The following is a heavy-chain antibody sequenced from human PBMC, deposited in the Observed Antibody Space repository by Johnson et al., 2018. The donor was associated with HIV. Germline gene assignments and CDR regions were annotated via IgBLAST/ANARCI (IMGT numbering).Heavy chain of an antibody. CDR1: GFSFSSYA. Sequence: VQLVESGGDLVERGGSLRLSCDASGFSFSSYAMSWVRQAPGKGLEWVSSITGTGENTYYADSVNGRFTVSRDKSKSTLYLQMHSLSPEDTALYYCARPSVIPHGGGYDVWGRGTMVVVST. CDR2: ITGTGENT. D-gene: IGHD3-22*01. CDR3: ARPSVIPHGGGYDV. V-gene: IGHV3-23*04. J-gene: IGHJ3*01.